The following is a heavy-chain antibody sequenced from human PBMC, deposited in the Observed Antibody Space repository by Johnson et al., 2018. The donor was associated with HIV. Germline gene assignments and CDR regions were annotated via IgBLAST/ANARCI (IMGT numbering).Heavy chain of an antibody. J-gene: IGHJ3*02. CDR1: GFTFDDYA. D-gene: IGHD2-21*02. V-gene: IGHV3-9*01. Sequence: VQLVESGGGLVQPGRSLRLSCAASGFTFDDYAMHWVRQAPGKGLEWVSGISWNSGSIGYADSVKGRFTIPRDNAKKSLYLQMNSLRAEDTALYYCAKDIGGDPNDAFDIWGQGTMVTVSS. CDR3: AKDIGGDPNDAFDI. CDR2: ISWNSGSI.